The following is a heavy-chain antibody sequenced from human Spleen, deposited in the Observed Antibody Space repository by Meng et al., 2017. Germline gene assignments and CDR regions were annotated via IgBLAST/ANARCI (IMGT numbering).Heavy chain of an antibody. J-gene: IGHJ4*02. D-gene: IGHD3-10*01. CDR1: GFTFSSYW. V-gene: IGHV3-23*01. CDR3: AKYSYGLGDYLDY. Sequence: GESLKISCAASGFTFSSYWMHWVRQAPGKGLEWVSAISGSGGSTYYADSVKGRFTISRDNSKNTLYLQMNSLRAEDTAVYYCAKYSYGLGDYLDYWGQGALVTVSS. CDR2: ISGSGGST.